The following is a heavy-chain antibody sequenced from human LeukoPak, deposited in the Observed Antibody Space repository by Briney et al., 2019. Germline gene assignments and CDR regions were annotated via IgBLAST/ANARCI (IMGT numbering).Heavy chain of an antibody. CDR3: AASLVTTKYYYYYYMDV. D-gene: IGHD1-1*01. V-gene: IGHV1-69*13. J-gene: IGHJ6*03. Sequence: ASVKVSCKASGYTFTSYAISWVRRAPGQGLEWMGGIIPIFGTANYAQKFQGRVTITADESTSTAYMELSSLRSEDTAVYYCAASLVTTKYYYYYYMDVWGKGTTVTISS. CDR1: GYTFTSYA. CDR2: IIPIFGTA.